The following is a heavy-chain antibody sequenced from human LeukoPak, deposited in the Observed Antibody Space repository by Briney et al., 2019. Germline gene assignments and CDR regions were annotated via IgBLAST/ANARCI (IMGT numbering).Heavy chain of an antibody. CDR3: ARPGGDSSSWYGQFDY. J-gene: IGHJ4*02. CDR1: GGTFSSYA. CDR2: IIPIFGTA. V-gene: IGHV1-69*05. Sequence: SVKVSCKASGGTFSSYAISWVRQAPGQGLERMGRIIPIFGTANYAQKFQGRVTITTDESTSTAYLELRCLRAEDTAVYYCARPGGDSSSWYGQFDYWGQGTLVTVSS. D-gene: IGHD6-13*01.